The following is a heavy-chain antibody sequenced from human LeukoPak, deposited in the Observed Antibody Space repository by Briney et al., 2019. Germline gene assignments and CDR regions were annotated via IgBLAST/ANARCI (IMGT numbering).Heavy chain of an antibody. CDR1: GFTFSNAW. Sequence: PGRSLRLSCAASGFTFSNAWMSWVRQAPGKGLEWVGRIKSKTDGGTTDYAAPVKGRFTISRDDSKNTLYLQMNSLKTEDTAVYYCTRVPYGSWSSILDYWGQGTLVTVSS. CDR2: IKSKTDGGTT. J-gene: IGHJ4*02. CDR3: TRVPYGSWSSILDY. V-gene: IGHV3-15*01. D-gene: IGHD3-10*01.